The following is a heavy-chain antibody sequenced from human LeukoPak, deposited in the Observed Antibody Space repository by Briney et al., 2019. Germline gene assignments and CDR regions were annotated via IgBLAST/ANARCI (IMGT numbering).Heavy chain of an antibody. V-gene: IGHV4-4*07. J-gene: IGHJ4*02. CDR3: AREGDGLWFGEHHFDY. D-gene: IGHD3-10*01. CDR1: GCSISRYY. Sequence: SETLSLTCMVSGCSISRYYWSWIRQPAGKGREWIGRIYTSGSTNYNPSLKSRVTMSVDTSKNQFSLKLSSVTAADTAVYYCAREGDGLWFGEHHFDYWGQGTLVTVSS. CDR2: IYTSGST.